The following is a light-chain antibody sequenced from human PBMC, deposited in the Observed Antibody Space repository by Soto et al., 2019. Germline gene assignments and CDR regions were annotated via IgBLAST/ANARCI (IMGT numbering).Light chain of an antibody. CDR2: KAS. J-gene: IGKJ1*01. CDR3: QQYNSYWT. Sequence: DIQMTQSPSTLSASVGDRVTITCRASQSISSWLAWYQQKPGKATKVLLIKASTLKSGVPSRFSGSGAGTEFSISISGRQPDDFASYYGQQYNSYWTFGQGTKVEFE. V-gene: IGKV1-5*03. CDR1: QSISSW.